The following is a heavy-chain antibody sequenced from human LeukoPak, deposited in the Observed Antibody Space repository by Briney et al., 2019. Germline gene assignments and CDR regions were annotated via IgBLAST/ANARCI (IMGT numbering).Heavy chain of an antibody. Sequence: SETLSPTCTVSGGSISSYYWSWIRQPAGKGLEWIGRIYTSGSTTYNPSLKSRVTMSVDTSKNQFSLKLSSVTAADTAVYYCARGGLVAATPYYFDYWGQGTLVTVSS. D-gene: IGHD2-15*01. J-gene: IGHJ4*02. V-gene: IGHV4-4*07. CDR1: GGSISSYY. CDR2: IYTSGST. CDR3: ARGGLVAATPYYFDY.